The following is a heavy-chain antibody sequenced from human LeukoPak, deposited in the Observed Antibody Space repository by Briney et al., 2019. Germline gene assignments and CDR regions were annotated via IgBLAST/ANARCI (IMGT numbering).Heavy chain of an antibody. Sequence: ASVKVSCKASGYTFTRYYMHWVRQAPGQGREWMGWINPNSGGTNYAQKFQGRVTMTSDTSISTAYMELSRLRSDDTAVYYCATTDPHIVVVPAAKGGLDYWGQGTLVTVSS. CDR3: ATTDPHIVVVPAAKGGLDY. J-gene: IGHJ4*02. CDR2: INPNSGGT. V-gene: IGHV1-2*02. CDR1: GYTFTRYY. D-gene: IGHD2-2*01.